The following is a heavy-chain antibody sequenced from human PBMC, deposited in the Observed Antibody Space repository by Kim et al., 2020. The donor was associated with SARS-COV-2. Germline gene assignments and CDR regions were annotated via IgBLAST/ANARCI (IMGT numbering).Heavy chain of an antibody. CDR1: GFTFSSYG. V-gene: IGHV3-33*01. D-gene: IGHD3-22*01. CDR3: ARDHDSSGYYRFDY. CDR2: IWYDGSNK. J-gene: IGHJ4*02. Sequence: GGSLRLSCAASGFTFSSYGMHWVRQAPGKGLEWVAVIWYDGSNKYYADSVKGRFTISRDNSKNTLYLQMNSLRAEDTAVYYCARDHDSSGYYRFDYWGQGTLVTVSS.